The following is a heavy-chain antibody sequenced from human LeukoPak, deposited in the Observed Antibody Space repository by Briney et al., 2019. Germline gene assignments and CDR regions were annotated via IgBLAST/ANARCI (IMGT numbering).Heavy chain of an antibody. J-gene: IGHJ5*02. CDR2: IYYSGST. CDR1: GGSISSGGYY. V-gene: IGHV4-31*03. Sequence: PSQTLSLTCTVSGGSISSGGYYWSWIRQHPGKGLEWIGYIYYSGSTYYNPSLKSRVTISVDTSKNQFSLKLSSVTAADTAVYYCVRAHSGYFTRFDPWGQGTLVTVSS. CDR3: VRAHSGYFTRFDP. D-gene: IGHD3-3*01.